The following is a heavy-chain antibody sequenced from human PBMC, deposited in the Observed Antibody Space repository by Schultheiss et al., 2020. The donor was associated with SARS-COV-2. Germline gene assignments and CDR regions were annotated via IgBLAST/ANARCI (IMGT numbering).Heavy chain of an antibody. Sequence: GGSLRLSCTASGFTFSSYAMSWVRQAPGKGLEWVAVISYDGSNKYYADSVKGRFTISRDNSKNTLYLQMNSLRAEDTAVYYCAKDKLLATEDYWGQGTLVTVSS. CDR1: GFTFSSYA. CDR2: ISYDGSNK. CDR3: AKDKLLATEDY. V-gene: IGHV3-30*18. D-gene: IGHD2-15*01. J-gene: IGHJ4*02.